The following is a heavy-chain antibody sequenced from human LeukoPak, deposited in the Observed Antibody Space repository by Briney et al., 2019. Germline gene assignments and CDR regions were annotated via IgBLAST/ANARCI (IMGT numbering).Heavy chain of an antibody. CDR3: AKDSYVFTIFGVVIDY. V-gene: IGHV3-30*02. J-gene: IGHJ4*02. D-gene: IGHD3-3*01. CDR2: IRYDGSNK. CDR1: GFTFSDYY. Sequence: GGSLRLSCAASGFTFSDYYMSWIRQAPGKGLEWVAFIRYDGSNKYYADSVKGRFTISRDNSKNTLYLQMNSLRAEDTAVCYCAKDSYVFTIFGVVIDYWGQGTLVTVSS.